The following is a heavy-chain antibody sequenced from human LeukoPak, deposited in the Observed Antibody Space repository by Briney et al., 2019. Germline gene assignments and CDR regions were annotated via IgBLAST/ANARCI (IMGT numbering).Heavy chain of an antibody. V-gene: IGHV3-48*03. CDR3: ARDGLIVATT. CDR1: GFTFSSYE. CDR2: ISSGGTTI. J-gene: IGHJ5*02. D-gene: IGHD5-12*01. Sequence: PGGSLRLSCAASGFTFSSYEMNWVRQAPGKGLEWVSCISSGGTTIFYADSVKGRFTISRDNAKNSLYLQMNSLRAEDTAVYYCARDGLIVATTWGQGTLVTVSS.